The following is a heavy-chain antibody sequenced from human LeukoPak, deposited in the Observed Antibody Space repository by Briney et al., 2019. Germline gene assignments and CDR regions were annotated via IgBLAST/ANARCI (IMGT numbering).Heavy chain of an antibody. CDR3: ARDGHYDSSGYHYFDY. V-gene: IGHV3-53*01. CDR1: GFTVSSNY. J-gene: IGHJ4*02. CDR2: IYSGGST. D-gene: IGHD3-22*01. Sequence: GGSLRLSCAASGFTVSSNYMSWVRQAPGKGLEWVSVIYSGGSTYYADSVKGRFTISRDNSKNTLYLQMNSLRAEDTAVYYCARDGHYDSSGYHYFDYWGQGTLVTVSS.